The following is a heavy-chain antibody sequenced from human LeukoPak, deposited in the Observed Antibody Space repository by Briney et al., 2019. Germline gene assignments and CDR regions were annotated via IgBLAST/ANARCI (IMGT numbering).Heavy chain of an antibody. V-gene: IGHV4-4*07. J-gene: IGHJ4*02. CDR2: MYSSGST. CDR3: ARDVSYYYDSRGPASGYFDY. D-gene: IGHD3-22*01. Sequence: AETLSLTCTVSGGHISSYSLSWIRQPPGKGLEGIGRMYSSGSTKYNPSLKNRVTMSVDTSKSQISLKLSSVTAADTAVYYCARDVSYYYDSRGPASGYFDYWGQGTLVTVSS. CDR1: GGHISSYS.